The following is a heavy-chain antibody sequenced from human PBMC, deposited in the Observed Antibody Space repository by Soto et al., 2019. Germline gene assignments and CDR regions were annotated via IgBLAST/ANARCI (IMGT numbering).Heavy chain of an antibody. D-gene: IGHD3-16*01. V-gene: IGHV4-34*01. CDR3: ARHHDAGYYFDY. J-gene: IGHJ4*02. CDR1: GESCSGYY. CDR2: IHPSGST. Sequence: PSETLSLTCAVYGESCSGYYCSWTRQPPGKGLEWIGEIHPSGSTYYNPSLKTRVTMSLDTSKNQFSLKLSSVTAADTAIYYCARHHDAGYYFDYWGQGTQVTVSS.